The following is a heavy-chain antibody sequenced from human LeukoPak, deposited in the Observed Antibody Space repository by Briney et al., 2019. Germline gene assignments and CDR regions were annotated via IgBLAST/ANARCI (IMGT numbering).Heavy chain of an antibody. Sequence: PSETLSLTCTVSGGSISIYYWSWIRQPPGKGLEWIGYIYYSGSTNYNPSLKSRVTISVDTSKNQFSLKLNSVTAADTAVYYCARGRSYFDYWGQGTLVTVSS. CDR1: GGSISIYY. CDR3: ARGRSYFDY. V-gene: IGHV4-59*01. CDR2: IYYSGST. J-gene: IGHJ4*02.